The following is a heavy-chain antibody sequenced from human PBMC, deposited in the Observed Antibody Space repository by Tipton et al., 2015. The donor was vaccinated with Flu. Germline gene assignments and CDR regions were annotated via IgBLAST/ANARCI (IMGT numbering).Heavy chain of an antibody. J-gene: IGHJ4*02. Sequence: TLSLTCTVSGGSISSGGFYWTWIRQHPGKGLEWIGYIYYSGSTYYNPSLKSLVTISVDTSKNQFSLKLSSVTAADTAVYYCVRCMSGSYCHCFDFWGQGTLVTVSS. CDR3: VRCMSGSYCHCFDF. V-gene: IGHV4-31*01. CDR1: GGSISSGGFY. D-gene: IGHD1-26*01. CDR2: IYYSGST.